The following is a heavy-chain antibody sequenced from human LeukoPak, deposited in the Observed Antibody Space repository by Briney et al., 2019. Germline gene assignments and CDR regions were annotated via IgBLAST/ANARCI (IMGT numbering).Heavy chain of an antibody. CDR2: IYYSGST. CDR3: ARDIADYTEGFGAFDI. V-gene: IGHV4-59*01. Sequence: SETLSLTCTVSGGSINTYYWSWNRQPPGKGLEWIGYIYYSGSTDYNPSLKSRVTISVDTSKNQFSLRLTSVTAADTAVYYCARDIADYTEGFGAFDIWGQGTMVTVSS. CDR1: GGSINTYY. J-gene: IGHJ3*02. D-gene: IGHD3-3*01.